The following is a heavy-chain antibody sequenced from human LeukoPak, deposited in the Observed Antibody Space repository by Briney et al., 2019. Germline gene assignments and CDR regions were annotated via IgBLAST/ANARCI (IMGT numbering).Heavy chain of an antibody. J-gene: IGHJ6*02. Sequence: SETLSLTCTVSGGSISSYYWSWIRQPPGKGLEWIGYIYYSGSTNYNPSLKSRVTISVDTSKNQFSLKLSSVTAADTAVYYCAGSINYGMDVWGQGITVTVSS. CDR1: GGSISSYY. D-gene: IGHD1-14*01. CDR3: AGSINYGMDV. V-gene: IGHV4-59*01. CDR2: IYYSGST.